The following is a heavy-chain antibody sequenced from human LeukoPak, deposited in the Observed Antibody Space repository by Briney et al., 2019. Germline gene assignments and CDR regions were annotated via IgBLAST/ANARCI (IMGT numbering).Heavy chain of an antibody. CDR1: GFTFRNYA. D-gene: IGHD6-25*01. V-gene: IGHV3-23*01. J-gene: IGHJ4*02. CDR3: AKDGYPADDY. Sequence: GGSLRLSCAGSGFTFRNYAMTWVRQAPGMGLEWVAGMSTSGETTYYADSVKGRFTISRDNSKNTLYLQINSLRVEDTAVYYCAKDGYPADDYWGQGTLVTVSS. CDR2: MSTSGETT.